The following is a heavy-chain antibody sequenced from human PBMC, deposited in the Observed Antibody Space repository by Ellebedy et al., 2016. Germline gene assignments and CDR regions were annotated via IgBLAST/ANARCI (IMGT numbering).Heavy chain of an antibody. CDR2: INSDGSST. Sequence: GESLKISXAASGFPFSSYCMHWVRQGPGKGLVWVSRINSDGSSTSYADFVKGRFTISRDNAKNTLYLQMNSLRGEDTAAYYCARGERYFDWLLSPDDAFDVWGQGTMVTVSS. D-gene: IGHD3-9*01. V-gene: IGHV3-74*01. J-gene: IGHJ3*01. CDR3: ARGERYFDWLLSPDDAFDV. CDR1: GFPFSSYC.